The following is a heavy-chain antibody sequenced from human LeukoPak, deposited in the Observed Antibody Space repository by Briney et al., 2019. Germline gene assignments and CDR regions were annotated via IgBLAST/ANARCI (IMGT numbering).Heavy chain of an antibody. V-gene: IGHV4-39*01. CDR2: IYYSGST. CDR3: ARHSRWFDP. Sequence: SETLSLTCTVSGGSISSSSYYWGWIRQPPGKGLEWIGSIYYSGSTYYNPSLKSRVTISVDTSKNQFSLKLSSVTAADTAVYYCARHSRWFDPWGQGTLVTVSS. CDR1: GGSISSSSYY. J-gene: IGHJ5*02.